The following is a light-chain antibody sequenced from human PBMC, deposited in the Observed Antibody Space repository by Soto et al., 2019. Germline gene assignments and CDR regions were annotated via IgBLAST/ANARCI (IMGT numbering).Light chain of an antibody. J-gene: IGKJ2*01. CDR3: QQYCSTPYT. CDR1: QSVLYSSNNKNY. Sequence: DIVMTQSPDSLAVSLGERATINCKSSQSVLYSSNNKNYLAWYQQKPGQPPKLLIYWASTRESGVPDRFSGSGSGTEFTLNISSLQAEDGAVYYCQQYCSTPYTFGQGTKLEIK. V-gene: IGKV4-1*01. CDR2: WAS.